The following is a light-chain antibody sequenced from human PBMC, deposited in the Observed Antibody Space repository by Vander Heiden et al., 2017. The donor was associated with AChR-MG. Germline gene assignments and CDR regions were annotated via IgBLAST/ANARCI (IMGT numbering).Light chain of an antibody. CDR1: KLGHQY. J-gene: IGLJ2*01. CDR3: LAGDSSTAEV. Sequence: SYELTQPPSVSVSPGPTASITCSGSKLGHQYVSWYQQKPGQAPVMVIYQDRERPAGIPERFSGSNSGNTATLTISGTQTTDEADYYWLAGDSSTAEVFGGGTKLTVL. CDR2: QDR. V-gene: IGLV3-1*01.